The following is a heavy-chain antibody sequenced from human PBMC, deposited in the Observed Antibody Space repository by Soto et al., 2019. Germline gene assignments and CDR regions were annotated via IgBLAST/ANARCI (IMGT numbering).Heavy chain of an antibody. CDR2: ISGSGGTT. J-gene: IGHJ5*02. V-gene: IGHV3-23*01. CDR3: AKAGAYDWFDP. D-gene: IGHD2-21*01. Sequence: VQLLESGGGLVQPGGSLRLSCAASGFTFSSYSMSWVRQAPGKGLEWVSAISGSGGTTYYADSVKGRFAISRDNSKNTLYLQMSSLRADDTAVYYCAKAGAYDWFDPWGQGTLVTVSS. CDR1: GFTFSSYS.